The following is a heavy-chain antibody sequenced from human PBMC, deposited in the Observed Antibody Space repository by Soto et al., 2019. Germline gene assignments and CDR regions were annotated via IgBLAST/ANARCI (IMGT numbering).Heavy chain of an antibody. Sequence: SQTLSLTCVISGGTFSDTSVAWNWIRQSPSRGLEWLGRTYYNSKWYNDYAVSVKGRITISPDTSKIQFSLQLSSLTPDDTAVYYCARGRNYAFDYWGHGTLVTVSS. D-gene: IGHD3-16*01. CDR3: ARGRNYAFDY. CDR1: GGTFSDTSVA. J-gene: IGHJ4*01. V-gene: IGHV6-1*01. CDR2: TYYNSKWYN.